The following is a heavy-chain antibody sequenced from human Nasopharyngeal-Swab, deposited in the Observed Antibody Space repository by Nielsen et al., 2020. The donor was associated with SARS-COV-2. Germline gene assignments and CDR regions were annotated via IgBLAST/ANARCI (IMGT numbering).Heavy chain of an antibody. J-gene: IGHJ4*02. V-gene: IGHV4-39*01. CDR3: ARWSSSSIKFDY. Sequence: SETLSLTCTVSGGSMSSFAFDSYWAWIRQPPGMGLEWIGSMYHSGATYTNPSLTSRVTLSVDPSTNKFSLNLSSVTAADTAVYYCARWSSSSIKFDYWGQGTLVSVSS. CDR2: MYHSGAT. D-gene: IGHD3-3*01. CDR1: GGSMSSFAFDSY.